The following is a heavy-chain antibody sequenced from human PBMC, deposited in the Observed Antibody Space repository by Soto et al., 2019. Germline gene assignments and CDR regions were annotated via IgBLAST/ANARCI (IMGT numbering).Heavy chain of an antibody. J-gene: IGHJ4*02. V-gene: IGHV1-8*01. D-gene: IGHD2-15*01. CDR1: GYPFTAFD. Sequence: QVQLVQPGAEVKKPGASVKVSCEASGYPFTAFDINWVRQAAGQGLEWMGWMNPSSGDSAFAQRFQDRITMTSTTSISTAYMELSRLTSDDTAVYYCVRQPGGVATPGDDYWGQGTLVTVSS. CDR2: MNPSSGDS. CDR3: VRQPGGVATPGDDY.